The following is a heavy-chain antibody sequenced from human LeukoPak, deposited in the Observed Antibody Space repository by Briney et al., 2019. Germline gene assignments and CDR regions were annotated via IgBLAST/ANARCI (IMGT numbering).Heavy chain of an antibody. CDR2: MNPNSGNT. CDR3: ARGYYYGSGSYNC. Sequence: ASVKVSCKASGGTFSSYAISWVRQATGQGLEWMGWMNPNSGNTGYAQKFQGRVTMTRNTSISTAYMELSSLRSEDTAVYYCARGYYYGSGSYNCWGQGTLVTVSS. CDR1: GGTFSSYA. D-gene: IGHD3-10*01. V-gene: IGHV1-8*02. J-gene: IGHJ4*02.